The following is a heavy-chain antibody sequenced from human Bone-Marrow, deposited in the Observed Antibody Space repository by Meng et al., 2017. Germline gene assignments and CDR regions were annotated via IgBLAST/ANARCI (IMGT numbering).Heavy chain of an antibody. CDR2: SNHSGST. CDR3: ARVAYRWGGDCSYFDY. D-gene: IGHD2-21*02. CDR1: GGCVSGYY. Sequence: QVQLQQWGAGRVKPAESLSLTGAVYGGCVSGYYWSWNRQPPGRGREWSGESNHSGSTNYNPSLKSRVTISVDTSKNQFSLKLSSVTAADTAVYYCARVAYRWGGDCSYFDYWGQGTLVTVSS. V-gene: IGHV4-34*01. J-gene: IGHJ4*02.